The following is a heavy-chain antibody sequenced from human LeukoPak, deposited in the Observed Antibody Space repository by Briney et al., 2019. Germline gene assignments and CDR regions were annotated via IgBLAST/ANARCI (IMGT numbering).Heavy chain of an antibody. CDR1: GFTFDDYA. J-gene: IGHJ3*02. V-gene: IGHV3-9*01. CDR2: ISWNSGSI. Sequence: TGRSLRLSCAASGFTFDDYAMHWVRQAPGKGLEWVSGISWNSGSIGYADSVKGRFTISRDNAKNSLYLQMNSLRAEDAALYYCAKGRGYDSSAQQSAFDIWGQGTMVTVSS. D-gene: IGHD3-22*01. CDR3: AKGRGYDSSAQQSAFDI.